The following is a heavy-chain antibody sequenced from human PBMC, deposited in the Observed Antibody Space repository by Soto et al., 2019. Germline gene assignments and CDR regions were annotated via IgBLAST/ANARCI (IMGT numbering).Heavy chain of an antibody. J-gene: IGHJ5*02. D-gene: IGHD3-22*01. Sequence: ASVKVSCKASGYTFTSYAMHWVRQAPGQRLEWMGWINAGNGNTKYSQKFQGRVTITRDTSASTAYMELSSLRSEDTAVYYCAREGGDSRFPLFGIRGNWFDPWGQGTLVTVSS. CDR2: INAGNGNT. CDR3: AREGGDSRFPLFGIRGNWFDP. CDR1: GYTFTSYA. V-gene: IGHV1-3*01.